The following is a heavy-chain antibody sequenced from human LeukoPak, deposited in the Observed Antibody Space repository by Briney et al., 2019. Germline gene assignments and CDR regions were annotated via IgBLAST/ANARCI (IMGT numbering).Heavy chain of an antibody. CDR3: AKSVLLWFGESSYYFDY. V-gene: IGHV3-21*01. D-gene: IGHD3-10*01. CDR1: GFTFSSYS. Sequence: GGSLRLSCAASGFTFSSYSMTWVRQAPGKGLEWVSSISSSSSYIYYADSVKGRFTISRDNAKNSLYLQMNSLRAEDTAVYYCAKSVLLWFGESSYYFDYWGQGTLVTVSS. J-gene: IGHJ4*02. CDR2: ISSSSSYI.